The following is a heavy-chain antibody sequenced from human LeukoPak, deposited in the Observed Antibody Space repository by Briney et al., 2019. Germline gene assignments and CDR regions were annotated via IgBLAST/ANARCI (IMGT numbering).Heavy chain of an antibody. CDR2: ITSTGKYM. D-gene: IGHD5-24*01. Sequence: GGSLRLSCAASGFTLSSHSMNWVRQAPGKGLEWVSSITSTGKYMFCADSVRGRFTISRDNAKNSVYLQMNSLRAEDTAVYYCAREIVQLWIDFWGQGTLVTVSS. V-gene: IGHV3-21*01. J-gene: IGHJ4*02. CDR1: GFTLSSHS. CDR3: AREIVQLWIDF.